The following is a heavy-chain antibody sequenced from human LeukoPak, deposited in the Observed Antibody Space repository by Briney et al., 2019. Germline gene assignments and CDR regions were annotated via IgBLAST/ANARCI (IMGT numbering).Heavy chain of an antibody. D-gene: IGHD3-10*01. CDR2: INPGGSWT. J-gene: IGHJ6*03. CDR3: ARQSMVRGGESYYYYMDV. CDR1: GYTFTRHY. V-gene: IGHV1-46*01. Sequence: ASVKVSCKASGYTFTRHYMHWVRQAPGQGLEWMGVINPGGSWTSYAQKFQGRVTMTRDMSTSTDYMELSSLRSEDTAVYYCARQSMVRGGESYYYYMDVWGKGTAVTISS.